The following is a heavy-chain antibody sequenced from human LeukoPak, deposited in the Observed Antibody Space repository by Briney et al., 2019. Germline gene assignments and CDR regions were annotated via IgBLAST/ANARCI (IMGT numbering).Heavy chain of an antibody. Sequence: GGSLTLTLAVSGFTFLTYAMSWVRQAPGKGLEWVSAISSSGGNKYYADSVKGRFTISRDNSKSTLYLQMNSLRAEDTAIYYCAKDLWIAVEATGYWGQGTLVTVSS. D-gene: IGHD1-26*01. V-gene: IGHV3-23*01. CDR3: AKDLWIAVEATGY. CDR2: ISSSGGNK. J-gene: IGHJ4*02. CDR1: GFTFLTYA.